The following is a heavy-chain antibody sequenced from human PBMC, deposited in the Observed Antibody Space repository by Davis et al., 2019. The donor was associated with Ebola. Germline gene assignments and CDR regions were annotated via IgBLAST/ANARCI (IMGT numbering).Heavy chain of an antibody. D-gene: IGHD3-3*01. CDR2: FGTGGDT. Sequence: GESLKISCAASGFVFNTFGMHWVRQAPGKGLEWVSTFGTGGDTYYAGSVKGRFTVSRDNSKKTMYLQMNSLRAEDTAVYYCARSGLSFGVVKYHYGMDVWGKGTTVTVSS. CDR3: ARSGLSFGVVKYHYGMDV. V-gene: IGHV3-23*01. CDR1: GFVFNTFG. J-gene: IGHJ6*04.